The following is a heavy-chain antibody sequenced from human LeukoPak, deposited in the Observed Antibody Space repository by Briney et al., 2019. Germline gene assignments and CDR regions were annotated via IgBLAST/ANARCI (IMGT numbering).Heavy chain of an antibody. J-gene: IGHJ4*02. D-gene: IGHD4-17*01. Sequence: GGSLRPSCAASGFTFASYAMSWVRQAPGKGLEWVSSISGSGGTTYYADSVKGRFTISRDKSQSTLYLQMNSLRADDTAVYYCAKGRLTTVISYLFDCWGQGTLVTVSS. CDR1: GFTFASYA. CDR2: ISGSGGTT. V-gene: IGHV3-23*01. CDR3: AKGRLTTVISYLFDC.